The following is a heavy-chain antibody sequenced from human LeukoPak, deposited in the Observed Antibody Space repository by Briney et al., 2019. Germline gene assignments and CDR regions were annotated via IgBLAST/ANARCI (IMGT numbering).Heavy chain of an antibody. CDR1: GYTFTGYY. CDR2: INPNSGGT. CDR3: ARDLLTGYYSPSHYYYYGMDV. V-gene: IGHV1-2*04. J-gene: IGHJ6*02. Sequence: ASVKVSCKASGYTFTGYYMHWVRQAPGQGLEWMGWINPNSGGTNYAQKFQGWVTMTRDTSISTAYMELSRLRSDDTAVYYCARDLLTGYYSPSHYYYYGMDVWGQGTTVTVSS. D-gene: IGHD3-9*01.